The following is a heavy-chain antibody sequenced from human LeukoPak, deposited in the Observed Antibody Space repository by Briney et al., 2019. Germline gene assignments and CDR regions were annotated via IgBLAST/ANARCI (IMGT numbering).Heavy chain of an antibody. CDR2: IYYSGST. J-gene: IGHJ3*02. CDR3: ARSGGGWDAFDI. D-gene: IGHD6-19*01. Sequence: PSETLSLTCTVSGGSISSSSYYWGWIRQPPGKGLEWIGSIYYSGSTYYNPSLKSRVTISVDTSKNQFSLKLSSVTAADTAVYYCARSGGGWDAFDIWGQGTMVTVSS. V-gene: IGHV4-39*07. CDR1: GGSISSSSYY.